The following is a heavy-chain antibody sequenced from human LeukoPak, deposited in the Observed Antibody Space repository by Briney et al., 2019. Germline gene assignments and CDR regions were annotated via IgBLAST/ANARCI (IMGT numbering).Heavy chain of an antibody. V-gene: IGHV3-48*04. CDR1: GFTFSIYS. Sequence: GGSLRLSCAASGFTFSIYSMNWVRQAPGKGLEWVSYISTSSSTIYYADSVKGRFTISRDNAKNSLYLQMNSLRAEDTAVYYCARTDRQYSGGTEDYWGQGTLDTVSS. J-gene: IGHJ4*02. D-gene: IGHD5-12*01. CDR3: ARTDRQYSGGTEDY. CDR2: ISTSSSTI.